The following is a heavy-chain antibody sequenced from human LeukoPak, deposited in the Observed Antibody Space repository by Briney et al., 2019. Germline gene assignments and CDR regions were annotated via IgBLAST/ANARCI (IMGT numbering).Heavy chain of an antibody. CDR2: MNHSGST. V-gene: IGHV4-34*01. CDR1: GGSFSGYY. J-gene: IGHJ3*02. Sequence: KSSETLSLTCAVYGGSFSGYYWSWIRQPPGKGLEWIGEMNHSGSTNYNPSLKSRVTISVDTSKNQFSLKLSSVTAADTAVYYCARITEQFDAFDIWGQGTMVTVSS. CDR3: ARITEQFDAFDI. D-gene: IGHD3-16*01.